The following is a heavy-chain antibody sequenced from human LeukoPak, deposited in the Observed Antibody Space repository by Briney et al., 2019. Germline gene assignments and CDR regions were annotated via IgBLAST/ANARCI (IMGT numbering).Heavy chain of an antibody. CDR3: TRHNYRRDGYNCHFDY. Sequence: GGSLRLSCAASGFTFSGSAMHWVRQASGKGLEWVGRIRSKANSYATAYAASVKGRLTISRDDSKNTAYLQMNSLKTEDTAVYYCTRHNYRRDGYNCHFDYWGQGTLVTVSS. CDR2: IRSKANSYAT. J-gene: IGHJ4*02. CDR1: GFTFSGSA. D-gene: IGHD5-24*01. V-gene: IGHV3-73*01.